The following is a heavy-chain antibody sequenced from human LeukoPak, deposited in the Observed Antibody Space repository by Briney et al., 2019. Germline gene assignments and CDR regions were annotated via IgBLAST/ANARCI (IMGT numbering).Heavy chain of an antibody. J-gene: IGHJ5*02. CDR3: ARGAFLPQYSRNFDP. CDR2: IIPIFGTA. Sequence: ASVKVSCKASGGTFSSYAISWVRQAPGQGLEWMGGIIPIFGTANYAQKFQGRVTITADESTSTAYMELSSLRSEDTAVYYCARGAFLPQYSRNFDPWGQGTLVTVSS. D-gene: IGHD3-22*01. V-gene: IGHV1-69*13. CDR1: GGTFSSYA.